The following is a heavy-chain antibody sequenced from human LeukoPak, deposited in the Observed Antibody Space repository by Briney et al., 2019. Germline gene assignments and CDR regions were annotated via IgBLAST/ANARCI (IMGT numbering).Heavy chain of an antibody. CDR3: ARDSWANWNVSLVSFYYYMDV. D-gene: IGHD1-1*01. J-gene: IGHJ6*03. CDR2: INTNTGNP. Sequence: ASVKVSCKASGYTFTSYAMNWVRQAPGQGLEWMGWINTNTGNPTYAQGFTGRFVFSLDTSVSTAYLQISSLKAEDTAVYYCARDSWANWNVSLVSFYYYMDVWGKGTTVTVSS. V-gene: IGHV7-4-1*02. CDR1: GYTFTSYA.